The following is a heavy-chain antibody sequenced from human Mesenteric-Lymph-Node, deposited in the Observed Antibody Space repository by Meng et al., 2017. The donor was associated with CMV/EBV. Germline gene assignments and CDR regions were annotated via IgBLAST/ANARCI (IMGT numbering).Heavy chain of an antibody. J-gene: IGHJ4*02. V-gene: IGHV6-1*01. Sequence: SQTLSLTCVISGDSVADSNTAWNWIRQSPSRGLEWLGRTYFKSRWYNDYAEFVRGRITINSDTTKNYVSLQLHSVTPEDTALYFCTRAKSRSNWWGADDSWGQGTLVTVSS. CDR1: GDSVADSNTA. D-gene: IGHD6-13*01. CDR2: TYFKSRWYN. CDR3: TRAKSRSNWWGADDS.